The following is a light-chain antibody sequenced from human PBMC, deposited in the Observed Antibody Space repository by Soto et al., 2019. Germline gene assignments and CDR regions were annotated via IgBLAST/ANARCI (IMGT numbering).Light chain of an antibody. CDR1: QTISTY. CDR2: ATS. CDR3: QHSSDIPYT. V-gene: IGKV1-39*01. J-gene: IGKJ2*01. Sequence: DIQMTQSPSSLSASVGDRVTITCRASQTISTYLNWYQQNPGKAPKLLIHATSILQSGIPSSFSGSGSWTYFTLTISSLQPEDFATYYCQHSSDIPYTCGQGTKLEIK.